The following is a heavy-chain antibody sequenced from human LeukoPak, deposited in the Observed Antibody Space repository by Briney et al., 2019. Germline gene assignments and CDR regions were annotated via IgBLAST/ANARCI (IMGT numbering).Heavy chain of an antibody. CDR1: GFTFSSYS. V-gene: IGHV3-53*01. Sequence: GGSLRLSCAASGFTFSSYSMNWVRQAPGKGLEWVSVIYSGGSTYYADPVKGRFTISRDNSKNTLYLQMNSLRAEDTAEYYCAKSLLTTASGTGRAFDIWGQGTMVTVSS. CDR2: IYSGGST. D-gene: IGHD1-26*01. CDR3: AKSLLTTASGTGRAFDI. J-gene: IGHJ3*02.